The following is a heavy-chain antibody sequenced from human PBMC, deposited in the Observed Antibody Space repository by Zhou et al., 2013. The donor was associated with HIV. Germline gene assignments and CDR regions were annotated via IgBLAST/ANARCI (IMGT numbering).Heavy chain of an antibody. CDR1: GGTFSSYA. D-gene: IGHD3-10*01. CDR2: IIPIFGTA. V-gene: IGHV1-69*05. J-gene: IGHJ6*03. Sequence: QVHLVQSGAEVKKPGSSVKVSCKASGGTFSSYAISWVRQAPGQGLEWMGGIIPIFGTANYAQKFQGRVTITTDESTSTAYMELSSLRSEDTAVYYCARQWFGEPNSYYYMDVWGKGTTVTVSS. CDR3: ARQWFGEPNSYYYMDV.